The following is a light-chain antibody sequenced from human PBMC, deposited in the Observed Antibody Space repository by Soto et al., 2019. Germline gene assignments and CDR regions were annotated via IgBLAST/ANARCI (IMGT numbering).Light chain of an antibody. J-gene: IGKJ5*01. V-gene: IGKV3-15*01. CDR3: QQYNSWPRT. CDR1: QSVRGN. CDR2: GSS. Sequence: LVMTKSSATLSVSPGAGGNVSCGPSQSVRGNLAWYVQKSGQATKLLIYGSSTRATGVPASFRGSGSGTEFTLTMSSMQYEDLEVYFCQQYNSWPRTFGQGTRLQSK.